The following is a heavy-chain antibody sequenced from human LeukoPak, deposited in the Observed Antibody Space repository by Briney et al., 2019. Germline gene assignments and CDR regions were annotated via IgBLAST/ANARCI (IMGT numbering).Heavy chain of an antibody. CDR1: GGSISNYY. CDR3: ATQAGGYSSGSFDY. V-gene: IGHV4-4*07. J-gene: IGHJ4*02. Sequence: SETLSLTCTVSGGSISNYYWSWIRQPAGKGLEWIGRIYPSGNYNYNPSLKSRVTMSLNTSKNQFSLTLSSVTAADTAVYYCATQAGGYSSGSFDYWGQGTLVTVS. CDR2: IYPSGNY. D-gene: IGHD5-18*01.